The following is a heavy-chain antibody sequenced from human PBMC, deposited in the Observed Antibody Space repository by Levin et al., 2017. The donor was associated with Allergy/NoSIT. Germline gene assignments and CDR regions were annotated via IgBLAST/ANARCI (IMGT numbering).Heavy chain of an antibody. V-gene: IGHV3-23*01. CDR2: IDISGAST. CDR3: AKEIRPNDY. Sequence: GGSLRLSCAVSGFIFSSSAMTWVRQAPGKGLEWVSSIDISGASTYYTDSVKGRFTISRDNSKNTLYLQMNSLRAEDTAVYYCAKEIRPNDYWGQGTLVTVSS. CDR1: GFIFSSSA. D-gene: IGHD5-18*01. J-gene: IGHJ4*02.